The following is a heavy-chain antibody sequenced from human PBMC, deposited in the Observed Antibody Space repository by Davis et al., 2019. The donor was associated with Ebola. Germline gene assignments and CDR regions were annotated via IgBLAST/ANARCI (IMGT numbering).Heavy chain of an antibody. D-gene: IGHD3-22*01. Sequence: GESLKISCAASGFTVSSNYMSWVRQAPGKGLEWVSVIYSGGSTYYADSVKGRFTISRDNSKNTLYLQMNSLRAEDTAVYYCARDRAITMIDFDYWGQGTLVTVSS. CDR3: ARDRAITMIDFDY. CDR2: IYSGGST. V-gene: IGHV3-53*05. CDR1: GFTVSSNY. J-gene: IGHJ4*02.